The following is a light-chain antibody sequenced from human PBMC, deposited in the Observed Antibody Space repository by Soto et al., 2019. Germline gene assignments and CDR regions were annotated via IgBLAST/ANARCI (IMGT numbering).Light chain of an antibody. J-gene: IGKJ4*01. Sequence: IQLTQSPCSRSASVGAGVHSACMGSHVMSSFLAWYQQIPGKVPKLLIYSASTLQSGVPSRFSGSGSGTEFTLTISSLQPEDVAVYYCQKYNSGPLTFGGGTKVDI. CDR3: QKYNSGPLT. V-gene: IGKV1-27*01. CDR2: SAS. CDR1: HVMSSF.